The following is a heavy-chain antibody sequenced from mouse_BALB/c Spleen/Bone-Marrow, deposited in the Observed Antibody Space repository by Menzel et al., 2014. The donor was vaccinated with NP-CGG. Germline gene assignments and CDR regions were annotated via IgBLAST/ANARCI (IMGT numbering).Heavy chain of an antibody. V-gene: IGHV1-84*02. CDR3: ANLGRYAMDY. CDR1: GYTFTDYY. CDR2: IYPGSGNT. J-gene: IGHJ4*01. D-gene: IGHD3-1*01. Sequence: LVESGPELVKPGASVKISCKASGYTFTDYYINWVKQKPGQGLEWIGWIYPGSGNTKYNEKFKGKATLTVDTSSSTAYMQLSSLTSEDTAVYFCANLGRYAMDYWGQGTSVTVSS.